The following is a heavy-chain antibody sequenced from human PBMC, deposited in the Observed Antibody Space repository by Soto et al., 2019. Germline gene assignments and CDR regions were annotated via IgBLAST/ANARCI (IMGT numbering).Heavy chain of an antibody. CDR3: ARRERYYGSPGWFDP. V-gene: IGHV4-39*01. CDR1: GDSISSRSYY. Sequence: ASETLSLTCTVTGDSISSRSYYWGWIRQPPGKGLEWIGSIYYSGSTYNNPSLRSRVSMSIDTSKDQFSLKLKSVTAADTALYFCARRERYYGSPGWFDPWGPGTLVTSPQ. J-gene: IGHJ5*02. CDR2: IYYSGST. D-gene: IGHD3-10*01.